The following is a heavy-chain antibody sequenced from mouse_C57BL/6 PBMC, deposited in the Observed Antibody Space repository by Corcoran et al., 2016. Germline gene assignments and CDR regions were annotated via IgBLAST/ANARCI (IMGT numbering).Heavy chain of an antibody. CDR2: IYTDTGEP. D-gene: IGHD4-1*01. CDR1: GYTFTEYP. Sequence: QIQLVQSGPELKKPGETVKISCKASGYTFTEYPMHWVKQAPGKGFKWMGMIYTDTGEPTYDEEFKGRFAFSLETSASTAYLQINNLKHEDTATYFCVSPLPGEPAWFAYWGQGTLVTVSA. CDR3: VSPLPGEPAWFAY. J-gene: IGHJ3*01. V-gene: IGHV9-1*01.